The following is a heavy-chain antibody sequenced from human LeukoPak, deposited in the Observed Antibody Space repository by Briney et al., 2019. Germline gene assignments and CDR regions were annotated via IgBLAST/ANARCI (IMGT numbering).Heavy chain of an antibody. CDR3: ARGAGSTISNDAFDM. CDR1: GGSISSYY. J-gene: IGHJ3*02. D-gene: IGHD5-24*01. Sequence: SETLSLTCTVSGGSISSYYWGWIRQPPGKGLEWIGSIYYSGSTYYNPSLKSRVTISVDTSKNQFSLKLSSVTAADTAVYYCARGAGSTISNDAFDMWGQGTMVSVSS. CDR2: IYYSGST. V-gene: IGHV4-39*07.